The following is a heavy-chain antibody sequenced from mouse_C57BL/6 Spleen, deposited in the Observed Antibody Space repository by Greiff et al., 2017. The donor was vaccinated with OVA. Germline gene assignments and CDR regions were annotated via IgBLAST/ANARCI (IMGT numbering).Heavy chain of an antibody. CDR2: IDPSDSYT. J-gene: IGHJ4*01. Sequence: QVQLKQPGAELVMPGASVKLSCKASGYTFTSYWMHWVKQSPGQGLEWIGEIDPSDSYTNYNQKFKGKSTLTVDKSSSTAYMQLSSLTSEDSAVYYCARSGGHYAMDYWGQGTSVTVSS. D-gene: IGHD4-1*01. CDR3: ARSGGHYAMDY. CDR1: GYTFTSYW. V-gene: IGHV1-69*01.